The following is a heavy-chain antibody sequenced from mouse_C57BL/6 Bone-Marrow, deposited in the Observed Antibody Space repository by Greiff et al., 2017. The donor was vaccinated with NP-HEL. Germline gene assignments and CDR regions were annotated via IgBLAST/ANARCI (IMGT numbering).Heavy chain of an antibody. J-gene: IGHJ2*01. CDR3: ARVITTVVALYYFDY. D-gene: IGHD1-1*01. Sequence: EVHLVESGGGLVKPGGSLKLSCAASGFTFSSYAMSWVRQTPEKRLEWVATISDGGSYTYYPDNVKGRFTISRDNAKNNLYLQMSHLKSEDTAMYYCARVITTVVALYYFDYWGQGTTLTVSS. CDR2: ISDGGSYT. V-gene: IGHV5-4*01. CDR1: GFTFSSYA.